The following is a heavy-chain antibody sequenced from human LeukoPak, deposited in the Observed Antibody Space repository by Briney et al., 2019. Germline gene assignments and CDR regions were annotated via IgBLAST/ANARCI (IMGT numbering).Heavy chain of an antibody. V-gene: IGHV1-18*01. CDR2: ISAYNGNT. J-gene: IGHJ4*02. CDR1: GYTFTSFG. Sequence: GGSRKVSCMVSGYTFTSFGISWVRQDHGEGLEWMGWISAYNGNTKYGRKLEARVTMTTDTPTRTTYMEARRLTSDDTCVHYCARDRYFYETSGYYGGDYWGQGTLATVSS. D-gene: IGHD3-9*01. CDR3: ARDRYFYETSGYYGGDY.